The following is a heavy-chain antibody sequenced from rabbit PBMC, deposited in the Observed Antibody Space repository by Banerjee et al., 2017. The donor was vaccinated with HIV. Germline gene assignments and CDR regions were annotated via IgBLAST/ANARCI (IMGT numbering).Heavy chain of an antibody. J-gene: IGHJ4*01. CDR3: ARGSSYFNF. CDR1: GFSFSNGYV. CDR2: INTISGDT. D-gene: IGHD1-1*01. V-gene: IGHV1S40*01. Sequence: QSLEESGGDLAKPGASLTLTCTASGFSFSNGYVMCWVRQAPGKGLEWIACINTISGDTVYATWAKGRFTISKASWTTVTLQMTSLTAADTASYFCARGSSYFNFWGQGTLVTVS.